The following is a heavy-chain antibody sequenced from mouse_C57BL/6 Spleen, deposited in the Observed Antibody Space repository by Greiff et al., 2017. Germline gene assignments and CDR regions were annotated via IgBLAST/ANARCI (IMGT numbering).Heavy chain of an antibody. J-gene: IGHJ4*01. D-gene: IGHD2-4*01. V-gene: IGHV2-6-1*01. CDR2: IWSDGST. CDR3: ARQGGYDLYYAMDY. CDR1: GFSLTSSG. Sequence: LQESGPGLVAPSQSLSITCTVSGFSLTSSGVHWVRQPPGKGLEWLVVIWSDGSTTYNSALKSRLSISKDNSTSQVFLKMNSLQTDDTAMYYCARQGGYDLYYAMDYWGQGTSVTVSS.